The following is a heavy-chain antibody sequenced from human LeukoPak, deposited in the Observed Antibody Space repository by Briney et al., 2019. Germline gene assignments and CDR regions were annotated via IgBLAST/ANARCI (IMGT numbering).Heavy chain of an antibody. CDR2: IYYSGST. D-gene: IGHD3-10*01. Sequence: SETLSLTCTVSGGSISSYYWSWIRQPPGKGLEWIGYIYYSGSTNYNPSLKSRVTISVDSSKNQFSLKLSSVTAADTAVYYCASMVRGVKFGGWFDPWGQGTLVTVSS. CDR1: GGSISSYY. J-gene: IGHJ5*02. CDR3: ASMVRGVKFGGWFDP. V-gene: IGHV4-59*01.